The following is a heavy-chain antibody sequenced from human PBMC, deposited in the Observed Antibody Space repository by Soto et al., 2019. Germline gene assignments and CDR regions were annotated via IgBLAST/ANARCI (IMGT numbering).Heavy chain of an antibody. V-gene: IGHV3-15*01. CDR2: SKTKTEGGTT. J-gene: IGHJ4*02. Sequence: EVQLVESGGGLVKPGGSLRLSCAASGLTFSNAWMSWVRQAPGKGLEWVGSSKTKTEGGTTNYAAPVKGRFTISRDDSRNTLYLQMNSLKTEDTAVYHCTTNSPFDSWGQGTLVTVSS. CDR1: GLTFSNAW. D-gene: IGHD2-21*01. CDR3: TTNSPFDS.